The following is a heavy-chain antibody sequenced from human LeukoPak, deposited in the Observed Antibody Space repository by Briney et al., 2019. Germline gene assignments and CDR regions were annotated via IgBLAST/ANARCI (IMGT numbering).Heavy chain of an antibody. CDR3: AKDLPGGSGA. CDR2: ISGSGGST. J-gene: IGHJ5*02. Sequence: GGSLRLSCATSGFSFSDYYMGWIRQAPGKGLEWVSAISGSGGSTYYADSVKGRFTISRDNSKNTLYLQMNSLRAEDTAVYYCAKDLPGGSGAWGQGTLVTVSS. CDR1: GFSFSDYY. V-gene: IGHV3-23*01. D-gene: IGHD6-19*01.